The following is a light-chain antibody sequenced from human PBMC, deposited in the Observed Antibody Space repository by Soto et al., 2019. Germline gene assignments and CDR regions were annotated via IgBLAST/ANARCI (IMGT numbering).Light chain of an antibody. CDR2: ATS. V-gene: IGKV1-12*01. CDR3: QQANSFPLT. J-gene: IGKJ4*01. CDR1: QSISTW. Sequence: DIQMTQYPSSLSASVGDRVTITCRASQSISTWLAWYQQKPGKAPKSLIYATSNLQSGVPSRFSGSGFGAEFILTISSLQPEDFATYYCQQANSFPLTFGGGSMVDVK.